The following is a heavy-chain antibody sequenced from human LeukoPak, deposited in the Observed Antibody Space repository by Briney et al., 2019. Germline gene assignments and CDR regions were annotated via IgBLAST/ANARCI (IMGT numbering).Heavy chain of an antibody. D-gene: IGHD3-3*01. CDR2: FYYSGNT. V-gene: IGHV4-59*01. CDR1: GVSISSSY. CDR3: ARLRFWSGYPFFDS. Sequence: SETLSLTCTVSGVSISSSYWSRIRQPPGKGLEWIGYFYYSGNTNYNPSLKSRVTMSVDTSKNQFSLNLRSVTAADTAVFYCARLRFWSGYPFFDSWGQGTLVTVSP. J-gene: IGHJ4*02.